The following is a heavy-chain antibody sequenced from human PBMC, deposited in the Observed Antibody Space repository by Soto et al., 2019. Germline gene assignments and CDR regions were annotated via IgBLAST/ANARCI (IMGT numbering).Heavy chain of an antibody. CDR1: GFAFSAQA. J-gene: IGHJ6*02. CDR3: ARDLRASMITVGGLIVRGMDV. CDR2: ISYDGSSK. D-gene: IGHD3-16*02. V-gene: IGHV3-30-3*01. Sequence: QVQLVESGGGVVQPGRSLRLSCAAAGFAFSAQAMHWVRQAPGKGLEWVAVISYDGSSKYFADSVKGRFTITRDNSKNTLYRQMNSLRDEDTAVYYGARDLRASMITVGGLIVRGMDVWGQGTTVTVSS.